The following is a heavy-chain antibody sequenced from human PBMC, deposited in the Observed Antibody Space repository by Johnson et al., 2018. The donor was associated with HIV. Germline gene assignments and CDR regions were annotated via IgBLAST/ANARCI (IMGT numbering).Heavy chain of an antibody. Sequence: VQLVEPGGGVVQPGGSLRLSCAASGFTFDDYAMHWVRQAPGKGLEWVSGMSWNSGSIGYADSVKGRFTISRDNAKNSLYLQMNSLRAEDTALYYCTKDRQATSTLGAFDIWGQGNMVIVSS. J-gene: IGHJ3*02. CDR2: MSWNSGSI. CDR3: TKDRQATSTLGAFDI. V-gene: IGHV3-9*01. D-gene: IGHD5-24*01. CDR1: GFTFDDYA.